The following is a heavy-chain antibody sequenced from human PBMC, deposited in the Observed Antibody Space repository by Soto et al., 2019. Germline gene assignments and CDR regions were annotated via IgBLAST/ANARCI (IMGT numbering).Heavy chain of an antibody. Sequence: GGSLRLSCAASGFTFSSYAMSWVRQAPGKGLEWVSAISDSGGSTYYADSVKGRFTISRDNSKNTLYLQMNSLRAEDTAVYYCASKRGYSYGTGEFDYWGQGTLVTVSS. CDR3: ASKRGYSYGTGEFDY. J-gene: IGHJ4*02. CDR1: GFTFSSYA. CDR2: ISDSGGST. V-gene: IGHV3-23*01. D-gene: IGHD5-18*01.